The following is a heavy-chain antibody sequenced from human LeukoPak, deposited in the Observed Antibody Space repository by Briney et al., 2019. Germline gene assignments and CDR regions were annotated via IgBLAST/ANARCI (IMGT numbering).Heavy chain of an antibody. D-gene: IGHD6-19*01. CDR1: GGSVSSGVYY. CDR3: ARGEYGSGCFDY. V-gene: IGHV4-31*03. CDR2: IYYSGTT. J-gene: IGHJ4*02. Sequence: SETLSLTCTVSGGSVSSGVYYWSWIRQLPGKGLEWIGYIYYSGTTYYNPSLKSRVTISIDTSKNQFSLRLTSVTAADTAVYYCARGEYGSGCFDYWGQGTLVTVSS.